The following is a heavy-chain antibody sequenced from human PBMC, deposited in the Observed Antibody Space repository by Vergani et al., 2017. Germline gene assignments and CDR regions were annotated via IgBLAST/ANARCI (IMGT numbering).Heavy chain of an antibody. D-gene: IGHD3-16*02. CDR1: GGTFSSYA. V-gene: IGHV1-69*12. CDR2: IIPIFGTA. J-gene: IGHJ6*02. CDR3: ATDNEIRTFGGVIAFTDYYYGMDV. Sequence: QVQLVQSGAEVKKPGSSVTVSCKASGGTFSSYAISWVRQAPGQGLEWMGGIIPIFGTANYAQKFQGGVTITADESTSTAYRELSSLRSEDTAVSYCATDNEIRTFGGVIAFTDYYYGMDVWGQGTTVTVSS.